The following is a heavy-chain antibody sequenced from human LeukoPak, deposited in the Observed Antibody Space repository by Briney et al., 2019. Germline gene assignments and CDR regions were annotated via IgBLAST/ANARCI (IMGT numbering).Heavy chain of an antibody. CDR2: IDWSGQAS. V-gene: IGHV3-20*04. D-gene: IGHD2-15*01. CDR3: ARDLSATWYSLAF. Sequence: TGGSLRLSCVGAGFSNADYGMSWVRQVPGKGLEWVSGIDWSGQASEYADSVKGRFIISRDNAEDSLDLQINSLRPEDTGLYYRARDLSATWYSLAFWGQGTLVTVCS. CDR1: GFSNADYG. J-gene: IGHJ4*02.